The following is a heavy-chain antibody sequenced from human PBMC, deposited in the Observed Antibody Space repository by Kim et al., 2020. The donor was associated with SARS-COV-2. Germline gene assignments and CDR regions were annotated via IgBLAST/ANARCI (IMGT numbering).Heavy chain of an antibody. Sequence: ASVKVSCKASGYTFTSYAMNWVRQAPGQGLEWMGWINTNTGNPTYAQGFTGRFVFSLDTSVSTAYLQISSLKAEDTAVYYCARDRYYGSGSYWPRYYYYGMDVWGQGTTVTVSS. V-gene: IGHV7-4-1*02. CDR3: ARDRYYGSGSYWPRYYYYGMDV. CDR1: GYTFTSYA. CDR2: INTNTGNP. J-gene: IGHJ6*02. D-gene: IGHD3-10*01.